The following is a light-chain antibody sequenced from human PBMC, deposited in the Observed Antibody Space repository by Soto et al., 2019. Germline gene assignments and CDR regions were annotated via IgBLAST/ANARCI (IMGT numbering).Light chain of an antibody. J-gene: IGKJ2*01. CDR2: GAS. CDR3: QQYGSSPPYT. CDR1: QSVSRSY. V-gene: IGKV3-20*01. Sequence: EIVLTQSPATLSLSPGERATLSCRASQSVSRSYLAWYQQKPGQAPRLLIYGASRRATGIPDRFSGSGSGTDFTLTISRLEPEDFAVYYCQQYGSSPPYTFGQGTKLEIK.